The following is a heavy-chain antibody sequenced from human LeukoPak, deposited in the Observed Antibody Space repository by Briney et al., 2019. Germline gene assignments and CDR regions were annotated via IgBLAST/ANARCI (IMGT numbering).Heavy chain of an antibody. CDR1: GYTFTSYI. CDR3: ARDRHIAAAVYYYYMDV. Sequence: GASVKVSCKASGYTFTSYIISWVRQAPGQGLEWMGWINAYNGNTDYAQRVQGRVTMTTDTSTSTAYMEVRSLRSDDTAVYYCARDRHIAAAVYYYYMDVWGNGTPVTVSS. D-gene: IGHD6-13*01. V-gene: IGHV1-18*01. J-gene: IGHJ6*03. CDR2: INAYNGNT.